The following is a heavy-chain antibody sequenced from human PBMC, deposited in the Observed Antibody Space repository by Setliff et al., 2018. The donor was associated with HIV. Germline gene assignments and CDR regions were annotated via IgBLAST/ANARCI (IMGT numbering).Heavy chain of an antibody. CDR1: GYTLAALS. CDR3: ATDPGRRITFGGVIVNPDY. CDR2: FDPEDGER. J-gene: IGHJ4*02. Sequence: VKVSCKVFGYTLAALSIHWVRQAPGKGLEWMGGFDPEDGERINAEKFQGRVTMTADTSTDTAYMALSSLTSEDTAVYYCATDPGRRITFGGVIVNPDYWGQGTLVTVSS. V-gene: IGHV1-24*01. D-gene: IGHD3-16*02.